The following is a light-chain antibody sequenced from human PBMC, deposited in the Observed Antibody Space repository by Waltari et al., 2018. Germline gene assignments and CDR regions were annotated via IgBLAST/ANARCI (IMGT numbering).Light chain of an antibody. Sequence: QSALTQPASVSGSPGRSITIPCIGTSKHVWRYDLVSWYQHHPGKAPKVLIYEVVKRPSGVSSRFSASKSGNTASLTISGLQADDEADYHCCSYAGTTTYVFGGGTKVTVL. CDR1: SKHVWRYDL. J-gene: IGLJ1*01. CDR3: CSYAGTTTYV. V-gene: IGLV2-23*02. CDR2: EVV.